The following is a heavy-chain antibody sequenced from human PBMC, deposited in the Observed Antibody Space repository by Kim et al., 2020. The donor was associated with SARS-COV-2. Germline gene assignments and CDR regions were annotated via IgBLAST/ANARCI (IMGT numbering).Heavy chain of an antibody. CDR3: ASPTMTNDAFDI. Sequence: SETLSLTCTVSGGSISSGDYYWSWIRQPPGKGLEWIGYIYYSGSTYYNPSLKSRVTISVDTSKNQFSLKLSSVTAADTAVYYCASPTMTNDAFDIWGQGTMVTVSS. D-gene: IGHD3-22*01. J-gene: IGHJ3*02. CDR2: IYYSGST. CDR1: GGSISSGDYY. V-gene: IGHV4-30-4*01.